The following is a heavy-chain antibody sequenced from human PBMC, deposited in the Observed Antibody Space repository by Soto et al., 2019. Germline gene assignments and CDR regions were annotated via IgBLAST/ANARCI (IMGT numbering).Heavy chain of an antibody. D-gene: IGHD2-2*02. Sequence: GASVKVSCKASGGTFSSYSISWVLQAPGQGLEWMGGIIPIFGTANYAQKFQGRVTITADESTSTAYMELSSLRSEDTAVYYCARDDCSSTSCYTVPGYYYGMDVWGQGTTVTVSS. V-gene: IGHV1-69*13. CDR1: GGTFSSYS. J-gene: IGHJ6*02. CDR2: IIPIFGTA. CDR3: ARDDCSSTSCYTVPGYYYGMDV.